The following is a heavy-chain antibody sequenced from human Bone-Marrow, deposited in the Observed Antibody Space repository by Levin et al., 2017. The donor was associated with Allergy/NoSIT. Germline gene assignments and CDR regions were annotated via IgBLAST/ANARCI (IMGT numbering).Heavy chain of an antibody. CDR1: GFTFSSYA. J-gene: IGHJ4*02. CDR3: AKVCVGYDCSGGSSPEYYFDY. D-gene: IGHD2-15*01. CDR2: ISGSGGST. Sequence: HGESLKISCAASGFTFSSYAMSWVRQAPGKGLEWVSAISGSGGSTYYADSVKGRFTISRDNSKNTLYLQMNSLRAEDTAVYYCAKVCVGYDCSGGSSPEYYFDYWGQGTLVTVSS. V-gene: IGHV3-23*01.